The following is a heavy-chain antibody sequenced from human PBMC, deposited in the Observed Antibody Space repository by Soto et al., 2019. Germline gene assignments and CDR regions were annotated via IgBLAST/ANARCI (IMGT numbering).Heavy chain of an antibody. D-gene: IGHD3-22*01. CDR1: CGSVSSGSYY. V-gene: IGHV4-61*01. CDR3: ARAGADYYDSSGNWFDP. CDR2: IYYSGST. J-gene: IGHJ5*02. Sequence: SETLSLTCTVSCGSVSSGSYYWSWIRQPPGKGLEWIGYIYYSGSTNYNPSLKSRVTISVDTSKNQFSLTLSSVTAADTAVYYCARAGADYYDSSGNWFDPWGQGTLVTVSS.